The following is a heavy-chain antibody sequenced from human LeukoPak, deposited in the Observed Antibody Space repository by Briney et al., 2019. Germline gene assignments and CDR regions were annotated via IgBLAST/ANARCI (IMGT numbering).Heavy chain of an antibody. CDR3: ARGPGYYDSSGPFRAHYFDY. D-gene: IGHD3-22*01. J-gene: IGHJ4*02. CDR2: MNPNSGNT. CDR1: GYTFTSYD. V-gene: IGHV1-8*01. Sequence: ASAKVSCKASGYTFTSYDINWVRQATGQGLEWMGWMNPNSGNTGYAQKFQGRVTMTRNTSISTAYMELSSLRSEDTAVYYCARGPGYYDSSGPFRAHYFDYWGQGTLVTVSS.